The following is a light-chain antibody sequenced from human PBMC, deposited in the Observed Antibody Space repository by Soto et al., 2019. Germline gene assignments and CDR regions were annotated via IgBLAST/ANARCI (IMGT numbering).Light chain of an antibody. Sequence: DCVMTQSPLSLAVTPGEPAAISCRSNQSLLHSNGKNYLDWFLQKPGQSPQVLINLGSNRASGVPDRFSRSGSGTDFTLKISRVEAEDVGVYYCMQGLHIPITFGQGTRLEIK. CDR2: LGS. CDR1: QSLLHSNGKNY. V-gene: IGKV2-28*01. J-gene: IGKJ5*01. CDR3: MQGLHIPIT.